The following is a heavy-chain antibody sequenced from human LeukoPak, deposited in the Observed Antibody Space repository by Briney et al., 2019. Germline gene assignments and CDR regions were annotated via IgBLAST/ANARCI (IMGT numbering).Heavy chain of an antibody. Sequence: ASVKVSCKASGGTFSSYDINWVRQAPGQGLEWMGGIIPIFPTPIYAQQFQGRVTITADESTTTVYMELSSLTSEDTAIYYCARYHSDSSGPFDPWGQGTLVTVSS. V-gene: IGHV1-69*13. D-gene: IGHD3-22*01. J-gene: IGHJ5*02. CDR2: IIPIFPTP. CDR1: GGTFSSYD. CDR3: ARYHSDSSGPFDP.